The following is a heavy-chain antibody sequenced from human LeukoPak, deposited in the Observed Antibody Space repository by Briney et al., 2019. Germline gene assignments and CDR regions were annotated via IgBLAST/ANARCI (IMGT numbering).Heavy chain of an antibody. CDR2: IYTSGST. V-gene: IGHV4-4*07. CDR1: GGSISSYY. J-gene: IGHJ1*01. CDR3: ARDYCSSTSCYPLGH. D-gene: IGHD2-2*01. Sequence: SETLSLTCTVSGGSISSYYWSWIRQPAGKGLEWIGRIYTSGSTNYNPSLKSRVTMSVDTSKNQFSLKLSSVTAADTAVYYCARDYCSSTSCYPLGHWGQGTLVTVSS.